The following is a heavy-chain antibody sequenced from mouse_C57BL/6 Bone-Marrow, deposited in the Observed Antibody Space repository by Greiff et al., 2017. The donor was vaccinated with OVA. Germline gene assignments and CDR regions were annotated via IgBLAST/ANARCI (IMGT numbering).Heavy chain of an antibody. J-gene: IGHJ2*01. CDR1: GFTFSDYY. CDR3: ARRGY. CDR2: ISNGGGST. V-gene: IGHV5-12*01. Sequence: EVKVVESGGGLVQPGGSLKLSCAASGFTFSDYYMYWVRQTPEKRLEWVAYISNGGGSTYYPDTVKGRFTISRDNAKNTLYLQMSRLKSEDTAMYYCARRGYWGQGTTLTVSS.